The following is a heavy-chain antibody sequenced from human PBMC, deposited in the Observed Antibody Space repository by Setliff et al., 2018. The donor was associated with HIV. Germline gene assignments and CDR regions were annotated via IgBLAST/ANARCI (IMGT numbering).Heavy chain of an antibody. CDR1: GFTFSDYN. CDR3: AEGYQFSDY. CDR2: ISKNGENR. D-gene: IGHD2-2*01. J-gene: IGHJ4*02. V-gene: IGHV3-23*01. Sequence: GESLTISCAASGFTFSDYNMRWVRQAPGKGLEWVSSISKNGENRDYADSVQGRFTISRDNSKNTLYLQMDSLRAEDTAVYFCAEGYQFSDYWGRGTLVTVSS.